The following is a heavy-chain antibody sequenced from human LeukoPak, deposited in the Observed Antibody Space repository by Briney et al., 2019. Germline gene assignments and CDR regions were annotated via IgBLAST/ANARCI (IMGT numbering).Heavy chain of an antibody. Sequence: SETLSLTCAVHGGSLIDYSWSWIRQPPGKGLEWIGEISHSGGTNYNPSLKSRVTMSVDTSNNQFSLKLKSVTAADTALYYCAIDGIAVFGVITGNYYYMDVWGNGTTVTVSS. J-gene: IGHJ6*03. D-gene: IGHD3-3*01. CDR3: AIDGIAVFGVITGNYYYMDV. CDR2: ISHSGGT. CDR1: GGSLIDYS. V-gene: IGHV4-34*01.